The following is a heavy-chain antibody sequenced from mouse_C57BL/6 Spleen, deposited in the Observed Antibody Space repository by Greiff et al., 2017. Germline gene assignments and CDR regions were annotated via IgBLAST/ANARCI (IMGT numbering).Heavy chain of an antibody. D-gene: IGHD2-10*02. CDR3: TRDSMGAFDY. CDR1: GFTFSSYA. J-gene: IGHJ4*01. V-gene: IGHV5-9-1*02. Sequence: EVKLMESGAGLVKPGGSLKLSCEASGFTFSSYAMSWVRQTPEKRLEWVAYISSGGDYIYYADTVKGRFTIARDKARNTLYLQMSSLKSDDTSMYYCTRDSMGAFDYWGQGTTVTVSS. CDR2: ISSGGDYI.